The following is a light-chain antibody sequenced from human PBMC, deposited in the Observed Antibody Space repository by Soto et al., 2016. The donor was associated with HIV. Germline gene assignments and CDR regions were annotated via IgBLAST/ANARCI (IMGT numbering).Light chain of an antibody. CDR1: SLRSYY. CDR2: GKN. CDR3: NSRDSSDNPI. J-gene: IGLJ2*01. Sequence: SSELTQDPAVSVALGQTVRITCQGDSLRSYYASWYQQKPGQAPILVMYGKNNRPSGIPDRFSGSSSGNTGSLTITGTQAEDEADYYCNSRDSSDNPIFGGGTMLTVL. V-gene: IGLV3-19*01.